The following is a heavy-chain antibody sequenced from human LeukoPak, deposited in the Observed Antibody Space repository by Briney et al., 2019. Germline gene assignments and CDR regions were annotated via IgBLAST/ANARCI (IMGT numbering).Heavy chain of an antibody. Sequence: SETLSLTCTVSGGSISSSSYSWGWIRQPPGKGLEWIGSIYYSGSTYYNPSLKSRVTISVDTSKNQFSLKLSSVTAADTAVYYCASVAAAGTAEVFQHWGQGTLVTVSS. D-gene: IGHD6-13*01. CDR3: ASVAAAGTAEVFQH. CDR2: IYYSGST. CDR1: GGSISSSSYS. V-gene: IGHV4-39*01. J-gene: IGHJ1*01.